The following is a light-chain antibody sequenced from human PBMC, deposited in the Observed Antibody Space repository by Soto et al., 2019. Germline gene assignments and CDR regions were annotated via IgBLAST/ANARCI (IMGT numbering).Light chain of an antibody. CDR3: SSYTSTNTRYV. V-gene: IGLV2-14*01. Sequence: QSALTQPASVSGSPGQSITISCTGTSSDVGAYNYVSWYQQYPGKAPKLMIYEVSNRPSGVSNRFSGAKSGNTASLTISGLHAEDEADYYCSSYTSTNTRYVFGSGTKVTVL. J-gene: IGLJ1*01. CDR1: SSDVGAYNY. CDR2: EVS.